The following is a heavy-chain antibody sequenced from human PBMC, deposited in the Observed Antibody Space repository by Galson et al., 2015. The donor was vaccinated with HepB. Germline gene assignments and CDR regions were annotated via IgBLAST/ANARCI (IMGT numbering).Heavy chain of an antibody. J-gene: IGHJ4*02. CDR1: GFAFNTYT. D-gene: IGHD1-26*01. V-gene: IGHV3-30-3*01. Sequence: SLRLSCAASGFAFNTYTMQWVRQAPGKGLEWVATISSAGTTQYYADSVKGRFTSSRDNPKNLVYLQMNSLGAEDTAVYYCARDAMGRGSGSYSAFDYWGQGTLVTVSS. CDR3: ARDAMGRGSGSYSAFDY. CDR2: ISSAGTTQ.